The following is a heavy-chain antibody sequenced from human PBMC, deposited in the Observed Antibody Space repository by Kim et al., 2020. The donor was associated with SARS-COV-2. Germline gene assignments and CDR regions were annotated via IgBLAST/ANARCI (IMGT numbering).Heavy chain of an antibody. Sequence: ASVKVSCKASGYTFTSLYIHWGRQAPGQGLEWMGMINPSDGHTSSAQKFQGRVTMTRDTTTSTVYMEVSSQKSEKTAVNYCARSGVEVWGQGTTVTVSS. CDR2: INPSDGHT. CDR3: ARSGVEV. CDR1: GYTFTSLY. V-gene: IGHV1-46*01. J-gene: IGHJ6*02.